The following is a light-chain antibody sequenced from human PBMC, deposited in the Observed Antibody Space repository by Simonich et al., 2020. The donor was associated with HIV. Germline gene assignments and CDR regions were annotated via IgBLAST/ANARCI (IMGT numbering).Light chain of an antibody. Sequence: DIQMTQSPSSLSASVGDRVTITCRASQSISSFLNWYLQKPGKAPKLLIYAASSLQSGVPSRFSCSGSGTDFTLTISSLQREDFATYYCQQSYSTPPTFGGGTKVEIK. CDR3: QQSYSTPPT. V-gene: IGKV1-39*01. J-gene: IGKJ4*01. CDR2: AAS. CDR1: QSISSF.